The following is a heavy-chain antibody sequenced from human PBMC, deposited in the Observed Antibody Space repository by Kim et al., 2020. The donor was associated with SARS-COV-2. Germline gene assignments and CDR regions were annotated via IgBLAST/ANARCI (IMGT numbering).Heavy chain of an antibody. CDR1: GYSISSGYY. CDR3: AREYSSSWYVSWFDP. CDR2: IYHSGST. Sequence: SETLSLTCTVSGYSISSGYYWGWIRQPPGKGLEWIGSIYHSGSTYYNPSLKSRVTISVDTSKNQFSLKLSSVTAADTAVYYCAREYSSSWYVSWFDPWGQGTLVTVSS. D-gene: IGHD6-13*01. V-gene: IGHV4-38-2*02. J-gene: IGHJ5*02.